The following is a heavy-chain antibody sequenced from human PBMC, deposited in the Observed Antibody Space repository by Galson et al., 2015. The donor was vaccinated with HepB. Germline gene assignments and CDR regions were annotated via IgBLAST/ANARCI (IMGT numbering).Heavy chain of an antibody. J-gene: IGHJ4*02. CDR1: GYTFTGYY. CDR2: INPNSGGT. CDR3: ARTYSSGWPYDSYFDY. Sequence: SVKVSCKASGYTFTGYYMHWVRQAPGQGLEWMGRINPNSGGTNYAQKFQGRVTMTRDTSISTAYMELSRLRSDDTVVYYCARTYSSGWPYDSYFDYWGQGTLVTVSS. V-gene: IGHV1-2*05. D-gene: IGHD6-19*01.